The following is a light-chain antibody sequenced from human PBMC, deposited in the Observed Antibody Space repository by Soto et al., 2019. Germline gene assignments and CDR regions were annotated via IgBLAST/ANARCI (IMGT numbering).Light chain of an antibody. CDR2: EDI. V-gene: IGLV2-23*01. Sequence: QYALTQPASVSGSPGQSITISCTGTSSDIGRYNLVSWYQQHPGKAPKLIIYEDIERPSGVSDRFSGSKSGNTASLTISGLQTEAEAAYYCCSYAGGASVVFGGGTKLTVL. CDR1: SSDIGRYNL. J-gene: IGLJ2*01. CDR3: CSYAGGASVV.